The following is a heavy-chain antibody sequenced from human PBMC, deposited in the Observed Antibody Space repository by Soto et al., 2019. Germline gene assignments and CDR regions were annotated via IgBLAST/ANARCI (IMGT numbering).Heavy chain of an antibody. D-gene: IGHD3-22*01. CDR3: AASIITMIVHTTGGAFDI. CDR2: IVVGSGNT. CDR1: GFTFTSSA. J-gene: IGHJ3*02. Sequence: SVKVSCKASGFTFTSSAMQWVRQARGQRLEWIGWIVVGSGNTNYAQKSQERVCITRDVSTSTAYMGLSSLRSEDTAVYYCAASIITMIVHTTGGAFDIWG. V-gene: IGHV1-58*02.